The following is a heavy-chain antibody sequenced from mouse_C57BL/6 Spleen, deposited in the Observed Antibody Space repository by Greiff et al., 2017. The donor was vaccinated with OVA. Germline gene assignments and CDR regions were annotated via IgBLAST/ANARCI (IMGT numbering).Heavy chain of an antibody. CDR1: GYTFTSYW. Sequence: QVQLQQPGAELVRPGSSVKLSCKASGYTFTSYWMHWVKQRPIQGLEWIGNIDPSDSETHYNQKFKDKATLTVDKSSSTAYMQLSSLTSEDSAVYYCAREYDGYIDYWGQGTTLTVSS. CDR3: AREYDGYIDY. D-gene: IGHD2-3*01. V-gene: IGHV1-52*01. CDR2: IDPSDSET. J-gene: IGHJ2*01.